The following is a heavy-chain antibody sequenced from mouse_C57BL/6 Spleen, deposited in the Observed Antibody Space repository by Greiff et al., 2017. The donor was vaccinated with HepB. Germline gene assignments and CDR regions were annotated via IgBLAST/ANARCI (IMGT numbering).Heavy chain of an antibody. CDR2: IRSKSSNYAT. J-gene: IGHJ1*03. Sequence: EVQVVESGGGLVQPKGSLKLSCAASGFTFNTYAMHWVRQAPGKGLEWVARIRSKSSNYATYYADSVKDRFTISRDDSQSMLYLQMNNLKTEDTAMYYCVRDGYYGSSYVGYFDVWGTGTTVTVSS. D-gene: IGHD1-1*01. V-gene: IGHV10-3*01. CDR3: VRDGYYGSSYVGYFDV. CDR1: GFTFNTYA.